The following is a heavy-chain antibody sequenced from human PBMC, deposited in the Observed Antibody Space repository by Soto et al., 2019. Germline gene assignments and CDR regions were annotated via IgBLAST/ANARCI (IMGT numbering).Heavy chain of an antibody. CDR2: ISSSSRYI. CDR1: GFTFSSYS. D-gene: IGHD3-3*01. CDR3: ARLISGYTIFGVVIGGMDV. V-gene: IGHV3-21*01. J-gene: IGHJ6*02. Sequence: GGSLRLSCAASGFTFSSYSMNWVRQAPGKGLEWVSSISSSSRYIYYADSVKGRFTISRDNAKNSLYLQMNSLRAEDTAVYYCARLISGYTIFGVVIGGMDVWGQGTTVTVSS.